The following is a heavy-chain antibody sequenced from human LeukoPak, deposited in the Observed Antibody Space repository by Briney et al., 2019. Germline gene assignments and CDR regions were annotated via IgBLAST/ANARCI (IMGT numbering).Heavy chain of an antibody. D-gene: IGHD2-21*02. J-gene: IGHJ1*01. CDR1: GFTFSHYS. CDR3: ARGYCGGDCYGD. CDR2: IRFTGSYI. V-gene: IGHV3-21*01. Sequence: GGSLRLSCVASGFTFSHYSMNWVRQAPGKGLEWVSSIRFTGSYIYYADSVKGRFTISRDDAKNLLSLQMISLRAEDTAVYYCARGYCGGDCYGDWGQGTLVTVSS.